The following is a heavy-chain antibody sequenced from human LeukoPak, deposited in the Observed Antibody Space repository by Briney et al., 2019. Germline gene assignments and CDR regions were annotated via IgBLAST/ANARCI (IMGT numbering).Heavy chain of an antibody. CDR2: INPNSGGT. V-gene: IGHV1-2*02. Sequence: ASVKVSCKPSGYTFTGYYMHSVRQAPGQGLEWMGWINPNSGGTNYAQKFQGRVTMTRDTSISTAYMGLSRLRSDDAAVYYCARVGRYENPFDYWGQGTLVTVS. J-gene: IGHJ4*02. CDR1: GYTFTGYY. D-gene: IGHD1-26*01. CDR3: ARVGRYENPFDY.